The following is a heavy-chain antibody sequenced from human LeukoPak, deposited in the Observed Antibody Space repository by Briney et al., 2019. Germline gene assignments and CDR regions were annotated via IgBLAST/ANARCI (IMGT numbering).Heavy chain of an antibody. J-gene: IGHJ4*02. CDR1: GGTFSSYA. CDR3: ARGGPRRYYYDSSGYYLDY. D-gene: IGHD3-22*01. V-gene: IGHV1-69*13. CDR2: IIPIFGTA. Sequence: ASVKVSCKASGGTFSSYAISWVRQAPGQGLEWMGGIIPIFGTANYAQKFQGRVTITADESTSTVYMELSSLRSEDTAVYYCARGGPRRYYYDSSGYYLDYWGQGTLVTASS.